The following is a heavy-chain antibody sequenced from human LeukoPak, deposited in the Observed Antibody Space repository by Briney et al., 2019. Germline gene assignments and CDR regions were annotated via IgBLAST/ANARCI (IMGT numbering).Heavy chain of an antibody. Sequence: GASVKVSCKVSGYTLTELSMHWVRQAPGKGLEWMGGFDPEDGGTIYAQKFQGRVTMTEDTSTDTAYMELSSLRSEDTAVYYCATDQLVRRGSIDYWGQGTLVTVSS. V-gene: IGHV1-24*01. CDR3: ATDQLVRRGSIDY. J-gene: IGHJ4*02. D-gene: IGHD6-13*01. CDR1: GYTLTELS. CDR2: FDPEDGGT.